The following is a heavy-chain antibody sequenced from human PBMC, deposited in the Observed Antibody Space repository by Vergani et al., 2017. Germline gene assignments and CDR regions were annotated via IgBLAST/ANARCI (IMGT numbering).Heavy chain of an antibody. CDR1: GGSIITGAYY. CDR2: VYTSGMT. CDR3: ARERSYYYGSESDDYNPYYYEGMDV. Sequence: QVQLQEPGPRLVRPSQTLPLTCTVSGGSIITGAYYWSWIRQPAGKGLEWIGRVYTSGMTNYNPSLKSQVTILVDRSKSQLSLKLTSVTAGDTAVYFCARERSYYYGSESDDYNPYYYEGMDVWGPGTTVTVSS. D-gene: IGHD3-10*01. J-gene: IGHJ6*02. V-gene: IGHV4-61*02.